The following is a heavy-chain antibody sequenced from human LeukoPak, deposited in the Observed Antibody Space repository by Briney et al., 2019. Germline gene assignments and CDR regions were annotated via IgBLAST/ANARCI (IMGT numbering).Heavy chain of an antibody. CDR3: AKLVYYDSSGYYPIDY. CDR1: GFTFSSYA. V-gene: IGHV3-23*01. J-gene: IGHJ4*02. D-gene: IGHD3-22*01. Sequence: GGSLRLSCAASGFTFSSYAMSWVRQAPGKGLEWVSAISGSGGSTYYADSVKGRFTISRDNSKNTLYLQMNSLRAEDTAVYYCAKLVYYDSSGYYPIDYWGQGTLVTVSS. CDR2: ISGSGGST.